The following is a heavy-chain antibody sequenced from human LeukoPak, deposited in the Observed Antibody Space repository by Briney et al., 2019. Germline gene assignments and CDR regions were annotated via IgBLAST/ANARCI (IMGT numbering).Heavy chain of an antibody. Sequence: PGGSLRLSCAASGFTFSSYGMHWVRQAPGKGLEWVAVIWYDGSNKYYADSVKGRFTISRDNSKNTLFLQMNSLRAEDTAVYYCAKDPTTVVTRDWYFDLWGRGTLVTVSS. J-gene: IGHJ2*01. CDR3: AKDPTTVVTRDWYFDL. V-gene: IGHV3-33*06. CDR2: IWYDGSNK. D-gene: IGHD4-23*01. CDR1: GFTFSSYG.